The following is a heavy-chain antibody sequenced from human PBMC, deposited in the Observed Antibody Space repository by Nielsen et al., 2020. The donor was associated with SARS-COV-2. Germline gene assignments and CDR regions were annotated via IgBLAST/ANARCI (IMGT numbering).Heavy chain of an antibody. CDR3: ARGRGYSYGWYYYYGMDV. D-gene: IGHD5-18*01. Sequence: VRQMPGKGLEWIGEINHSGSTNYNPSLKSRVTISVDTSKNQFSLKLSSVTAADTAVYYCARGRGYSYGWYYYYGMDVWGQGTTVTVSS. V-gene: IGHV4-34*01. J-gene: IGHJ6*02. CDR2: INHSGST.